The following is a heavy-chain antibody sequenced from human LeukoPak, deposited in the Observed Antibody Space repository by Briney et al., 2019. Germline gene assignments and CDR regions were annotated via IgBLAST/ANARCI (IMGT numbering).Heavy chain of an antibody. D-gene: IGHD2-2*01. V-gene: IGHV5-51*01. Sequence: GESLKISCKGSGYSFTSYWIGWVRQMPGKGLEWMGIIYPGDSDTRYSPSFQGQVTISANKSISTAYLQWSSLKASDTAMYYCARRVSGYGSSTFGWFDPWGQGTLVTVSS. CDR2: IYPGDSDT. CDR1: GYSFTSYW. CDR3: ARRVSGYGSSTFGWFDP. J-gene: IGHJ5*02.